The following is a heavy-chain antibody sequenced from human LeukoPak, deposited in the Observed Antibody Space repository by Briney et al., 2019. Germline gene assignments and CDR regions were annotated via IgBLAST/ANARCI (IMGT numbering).Heavy chain of an antibody. CDR1: GFTFSSDG. J-gene: IGHJ2*01. D-gene: IGHD1-26*01. CDR2: VSGSGSNT. CDR3: AKLFIGSFDL. Sequence: PGGSLRLSCAASGFTFSSDGMSWVRQAPRKGLELVSAVSGSGSNTNYADSVKGRFTISRDNSKNTLYLQMNSLRAEDTAVYYCAKLFIGSFDLWGRGTLVTVS. V-gene: IGHV3-23*01.